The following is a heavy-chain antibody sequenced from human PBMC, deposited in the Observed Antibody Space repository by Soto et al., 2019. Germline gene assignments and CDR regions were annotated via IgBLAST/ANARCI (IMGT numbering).Heavy chain of an antibody. Sequence: GASVKVSCKASGGTLSSYAISWVRQAHGQGLEWMGWINPNSGGTNYAQKFQGRVTMTRDTSISTAYMELSRLRSDDTAVYYCARDLFLPRTIFGVVIGYWGQGTLVTVSS. J-gene: IGHJ4*02. CDR2: INPNSGGT. CDR3: ARDLFLPRTIFGVVIGY. CDR1: GGTLSSYA. D-gene: IGHD3-3*01. V-gene: IGHV1-2*02.